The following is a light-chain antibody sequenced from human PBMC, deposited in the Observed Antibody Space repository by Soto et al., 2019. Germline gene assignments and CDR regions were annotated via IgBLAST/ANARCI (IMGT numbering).Light chain of an antibody. V-gene: IGLV1-51*01. J-gene: IGLJ1*01. CDR3: GTWDSSLSVRV. Sequence: HSVLTQPPSVSAAPGQKVTISCSGSSSNIGNNYVSWYQQLPGTAPKLLIYDNNKRPSGIPDRFSGSKSGTSATLGITGLQTGDEADYYCGTWDSSLSVRVFGTGTKVTVL. CDR1: SSNIGNNY. CDR2: DNN.